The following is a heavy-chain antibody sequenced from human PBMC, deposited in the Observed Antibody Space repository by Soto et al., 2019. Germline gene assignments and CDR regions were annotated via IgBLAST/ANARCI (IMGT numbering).Heavy chain of an antibody. J-gene: IGHJ1*01. CDR3: SRGVRVGFTGILDQ. V-gene: IGHV4-4*07. D-gene: IGHD7-27*01. CDR2: MYTEGTT. Sequence: PSETLSLTCTVSGGFISNYFYWIWIRQPAGKGLEWIWRMYTEGTTKYNPSLKSGATLSLDMSRNQFYLRLTSGTEAETALYYGSRGVRVGFTGILDQWGPGSRVTVAS. CDR1: GGFISNYFY.